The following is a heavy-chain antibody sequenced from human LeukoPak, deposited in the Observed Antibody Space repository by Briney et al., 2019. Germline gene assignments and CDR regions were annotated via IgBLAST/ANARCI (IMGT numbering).Heavy chain of an antibody. D-gene: IGHD4-17*01. CDR2: ISSGSSYI. J-gene: IGHJ4*02. CDR1: GFTFSSYS. V-gene: IGHV3-21*01. CDR3: ASKTTVTLRGPFDY. Sequence: GGSLRLSCAASGFTFSSYSINWVRQAPGRGLEWVSSISSGSSYIYYAASVKGRFTISRDNAKNSLYLQMNSLRAEDTAVYYCASKTTVTLRGPFDYWGQGTLVTVSS.